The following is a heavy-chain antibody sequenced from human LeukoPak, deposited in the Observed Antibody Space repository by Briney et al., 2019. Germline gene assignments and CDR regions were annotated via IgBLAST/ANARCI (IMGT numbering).Heavy chain of an antibody. V-gene: IGHV1-8*01. Sequence: SVKVSCKTSGYTFTSYDINWVRQATGQGLEWMGWMNPHSGNTGYAQKFQGRVTITRNTSINTAYMGLSSLRSEQPALNYCASSMRKRGYSNSPDDNWFDPWGQGTLVTVSS. J-gene: IGHJ5*02. CDR3: ASSMRKRGYSNSPDDNWFDP. CDR1: GYTFTSYD. D-gene: IGHD4-11*01. CDR2: MNPHSGNT.